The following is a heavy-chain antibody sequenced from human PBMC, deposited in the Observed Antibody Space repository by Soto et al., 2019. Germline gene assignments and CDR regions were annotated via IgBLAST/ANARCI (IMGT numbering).Heavy chain of an antibody. CDR1: GFTFINYG. CDR3: ARDPEGINDFDY. V-gene: IGHV3-48*03. D-gene: IGHD2-21*01. CDR2: INSGGGTK. J-gene: IGHJ4*02. Sequence: EVQLVESGGGLVQPGGSLRLSGAASGFTFINYGMNWARQAQGRGLEWVTHINSGGGTKSYSDSVKGRFTISRDDAKNTLYLQMNSLRADDTAIYYCARDPEGINDFDYWGQGTLVTVSS.